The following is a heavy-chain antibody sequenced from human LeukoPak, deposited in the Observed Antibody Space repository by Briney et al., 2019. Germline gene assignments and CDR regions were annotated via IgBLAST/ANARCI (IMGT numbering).Heavy chain of an antibody. CDR2: IYYSGST. V-gene: IGHV4-59*01. J-gene: IGHJ6*02. CDR1: GGSISSYY. D-gene: IGHD4-23*01. Sequence: SETLSLTCTVSGGSISSYYWSWIRQPLGKGLEWIGYIYYSGSTNYNPSLKSRVTISVDTSKNQFSLKLNSVTAADTAVYYCAGDYGGNSNYYYYGMDVWGQGTTVTVSS. CDR3: AGDYGGNSNYYYYGMDV.